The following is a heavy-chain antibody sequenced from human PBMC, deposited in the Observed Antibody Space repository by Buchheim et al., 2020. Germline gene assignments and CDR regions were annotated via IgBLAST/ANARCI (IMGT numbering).Heavy chain of an antibody. CDR2: ISPSGRPI. CDR3: ARGTDYFDY. CDR1: GFTFNIFS. V-gene: IGHV3-48*01. Sequence: DVQLVESGGDLVQPGGSLRLSCAASGFTFNIFSMNWVRQAPGKGLEWVSYISPSGRPIYYIDCVKGRFTLSSYNAKNSLYLQMNNLRAEDAAVYYCARGTDYFDYWGQGAL. J-gene: IGHJ4*02.